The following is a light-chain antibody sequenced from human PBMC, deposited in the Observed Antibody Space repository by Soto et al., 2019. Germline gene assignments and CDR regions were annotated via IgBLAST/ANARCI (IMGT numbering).Light chain of an antibody. CDR2: DAS. CDR3: QQYKNYPFT. Sequence: DIHMTQSPSTLSASLGDRVSITCRASQSINRWLAWYQQKPGKAPKLLIYDASSLQSGVPSRFSGSESGAEFTLTISGLQPDDFATYYCQQYKNYPFTFGPGTKV. J-gene: IGKJ3*01. V-gene: IGKV1-5*01. CDR1: QSINRW.